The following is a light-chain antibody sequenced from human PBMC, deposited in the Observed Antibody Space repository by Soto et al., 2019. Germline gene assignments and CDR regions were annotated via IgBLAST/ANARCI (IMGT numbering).Light chain of an antibody. Sequence: DIQMTQSPSTLPASVGDRVTITCRASQSISAWLAWYQQKPGKAPKLLIYKASSLESGVPSRFSGSGSGTDFTLTISRLEPEDSAVYYCQQYGSSPTWTFGQGTKVDIK. CDR1: QSISAW. J-gene: IGKJ1*01. CDR2: KAS. CDR3: QQYGSSPTWT. V-gene: IGKV1-5*03.